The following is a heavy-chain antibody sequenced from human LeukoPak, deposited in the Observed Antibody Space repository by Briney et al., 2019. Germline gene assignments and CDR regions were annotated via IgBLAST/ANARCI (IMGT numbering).Heavy chain of an antibody. J-gene: IGHJ4*02. CDR1: GGSISSSSYY. CDR3: ARDKGAAAGHFDY. V-gene: IGHV4-39*02. D-gene: IGHD6-13*01. CDR2: IYYSRST. Sequence: KPSETLYLTCTVSGGSISSSSYYWGWIRQPPGKGLVWIGSIYYSRSTYYNPSLKSRVTISVDTSKNQFSLKLSSVTAADTAVYYCARDKGAAAGHFDYWGQGALVTVSS.